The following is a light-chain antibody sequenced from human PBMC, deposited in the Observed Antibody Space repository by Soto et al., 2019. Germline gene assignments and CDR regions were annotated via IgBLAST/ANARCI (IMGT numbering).Light chain of an antibody. Sequence: QLVLTQSPSASASLGASVKLTCTLRSGHSSYAIAWHQQQPEKGPRYLMKLSSDGSHSKGDGIPDRFSGSSSGAERYLTISSLQSEDEADYYCQTWDTGARVVFGGGTKLTLL. J-gene: IGLJ2*01. V-gene: IGLV4-69*01. CDR3: QTWDTGARVV. CDR2: LSSDGSH. CDR1: SGHSSYA.